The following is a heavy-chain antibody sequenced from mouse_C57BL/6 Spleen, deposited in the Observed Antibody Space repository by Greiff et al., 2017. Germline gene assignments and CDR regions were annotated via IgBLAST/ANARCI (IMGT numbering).Heavy chain of an antibody. Sequence: EVKLVESGPELVKPGASVKISCKASGYSFTGYYMNWVKQSPEKSLEWIGEINPSTGGTTYNQKFKAKATLTVDKSSSTAYMQLKSLTSEDSAVYYCARRYGSSYGFAYWGQGTLVTVSA. CDR1: GYSFTGYY. J-gene: IGHJ3*01. CDR2: INPSTGGT. V-gene: IGHV1-42*01. D-gene: IGHD1-1*01. CDR3: ARRYGSSYGFAY.